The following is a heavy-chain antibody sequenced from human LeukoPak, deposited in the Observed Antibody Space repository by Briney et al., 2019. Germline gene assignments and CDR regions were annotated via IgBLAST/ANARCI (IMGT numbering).Heavy chain of an antibody. D-gene: IGHD3-10*01. CDR2: ISYDGSKK. Sequence: PGGSLRLSCAASGFTFSSYWMSWVRQVPGKGLEWVAVISYDGSKKYYADSVKGRFTLSRDNSKNTLYLQMNSLRAEDTAVYYCARDGLYDSGTYIDYWGQGTLVTVSS. CDR3: ARDGLYDSGTYIDY. J-gene: IGHJ4*02. CDR1: GFTFSSYW. V-gene: IGHV3-30-3*01.